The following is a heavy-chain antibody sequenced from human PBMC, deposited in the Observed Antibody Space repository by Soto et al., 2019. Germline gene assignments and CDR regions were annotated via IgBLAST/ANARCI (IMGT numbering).Heavy chain of an antibody. CDR3: GRGLGGGWYYFDY. V-gene: IGHV1-18*01. J-gene: IGHJ4*02. CDR2: ITVNSGNT. Sequence: QGQLVQSGVEVKKPGASVKVSCKASGYTFISYGIDWVRQAPGQGLEWMGWITVNSGNTNYPQKFQGRVTMTTDTSTSTAYMELRSLTSDDTAVYYCGRGLGGGWYYFDYWGPGTLVTVSS. CDR1: GYTFISYG. D-gene: IGHD6-19*01.